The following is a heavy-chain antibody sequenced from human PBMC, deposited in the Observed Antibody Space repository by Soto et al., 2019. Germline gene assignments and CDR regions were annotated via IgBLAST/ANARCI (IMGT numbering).Heavy chain of an antibody. V-gene: IGHV4-59*01. CDR1: GGSISSYY. Sequence: SETLSLTCTVSGGSISSYYWSWIRQPPGKGLEWIGYIYYSGSTNYNPSLKSRVTISVDTSKNQFSLKLSSVTAADTAVYYCAKMRLGYYYGMDVWGQGTTVTVSS. D-gene: IGHD3-16*01. CDR2: IYYSGST. CDR3: AKMRLGYYYGMDV. J-gene: IGHJ6*02.